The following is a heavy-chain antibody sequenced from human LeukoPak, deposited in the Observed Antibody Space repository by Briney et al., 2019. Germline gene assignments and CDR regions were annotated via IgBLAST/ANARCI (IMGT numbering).Heavy chain of an antibody. CDR2: IKQDGSEK. D-gene: IGHD4-17*01. CDR3: ARDLPVDY. V-gene: IGHV3-7*01. J-gene: IGHJ4*02. Sequence: PGGSLRLSSAAPGFTFSSYWMSWVRQAPGKGLEWVANIKQDGSEKYYVDSVKGRFTISRDNAKNSLYLQMNSLRAEDTAVYYCARDLPVDYWGQGTLVTVS. CDR1: GFTFSSYW.